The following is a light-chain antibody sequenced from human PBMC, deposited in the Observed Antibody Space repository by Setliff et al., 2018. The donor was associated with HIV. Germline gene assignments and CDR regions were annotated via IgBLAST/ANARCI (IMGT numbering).Light chain of an antibody. CDR3: CSYAGSTSFDV. CDR2: EVS. V-gene: IGLV2-23*02. J-gene: IGLJ1*01. Sequence: QSVLTQPASVSGSPGQSISIPCTGNSSNVGKFDLVSWYRQHPGKAPELTIYEVSKRPSGVSKRFSGSKSGDAAFLTISGLQPDDEADYYCCSYAGSTSFDVFGTGTKV. CDR1: SSNVGKFDL.